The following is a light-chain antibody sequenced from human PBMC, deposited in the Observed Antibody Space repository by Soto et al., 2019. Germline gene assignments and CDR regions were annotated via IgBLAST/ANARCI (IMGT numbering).Light chain of an antibody. CDR1: QSVRSSH. CDR2: GES. V-gene: IGKV3D-20*02. CDR3: QQRYNSLT. Sequence: VLTQSPLTLSSSPGARATLSSRPSQSVRSSHLAWYQQNPGQAPRLLIYGESSRATGIPDRFSGSGSGADFTLTISRLEPEDFAVYYCQQRYNSLTFGGGTKVDIK. J-gene: IGKJ4*01.